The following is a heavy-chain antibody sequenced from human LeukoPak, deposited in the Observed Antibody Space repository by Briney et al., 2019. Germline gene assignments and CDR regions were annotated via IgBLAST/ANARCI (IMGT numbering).Heavy chain of an antibody. CDR1: GGSISSYY. D-gene: IGHD3-9*01. V-gene: IGHV4-4*07. J-gene: IGHJ4*02. Sequence: SETLSPTCTVSGGSISSYYWSWIRQPAGKGLEWIGRIYTSGSTNYNPSLKSRVTMSVDTSKNQFSLKLSSVTAADTAVYYCARENYDILTGYPHFDYWGQGTLVTVSS. CDR2: IYTSGST. CDR3: ARENYDILTGYPHFDY.